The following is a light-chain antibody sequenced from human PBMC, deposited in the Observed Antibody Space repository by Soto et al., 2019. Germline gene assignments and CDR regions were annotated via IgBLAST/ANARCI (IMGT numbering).Light chain of an antibody. Sequence: DIGMTQSPYSLALSLGERATINCKSSQSVLYSSNNKNYLAWYQQKPGQPPKLLIYWASTRESGVPDRFSGSGSGTDFTLTISSLQAEDVAVYYCQQYYSTPLTFGGGTKVDIK. CDR2: WAS. J-gene: IGKJ4*01. CDR1: QSVLYSSNNKNY. CDR3: QQYYSTPLT. V-gene: IGKV4-1*01.